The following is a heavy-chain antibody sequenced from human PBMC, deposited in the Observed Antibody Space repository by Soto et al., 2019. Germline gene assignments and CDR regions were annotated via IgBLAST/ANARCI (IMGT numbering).Heavy chain of an antibody. J-gene: IGHJ4*02. D-gene: IGHD2-2*01. V-gene: IGHV4-34*01. Sequence: SETLSLTCAVYGGSFSGYYWSWIRQPPGKGLEWIGEINHSGSTNYNPSLKSRVTISVDTSKNQFSLKLSSVTAADTAVYYCAKFSRTSRFFDYWGQGTQVTVSS. CDR1: GGSFSGYY. CDR2: INHSGST. CDR3: AKFSRTSRFFDY.